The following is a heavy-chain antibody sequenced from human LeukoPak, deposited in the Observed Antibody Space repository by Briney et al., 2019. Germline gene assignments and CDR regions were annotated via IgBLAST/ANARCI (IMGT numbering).Heavy chain of an antibody. CDR2: INHSGST. Sequence: PSXXLSLTCAVYGGSFSGYYWSWIRQPPGKGLEWIGEINHSGSTNYNPSLKSRVTISVDTSKNQFSLKLSSVTAADTAVYYCARDVSSSSRDYWGQGTLVTVSS. CDR3: ARDVSSSSRDY. J-gene: IGHJ4*02. CDR1: GGSFSGYY. V-gene: IGHV4-34*01. D-gene: IGHD6-6*01.